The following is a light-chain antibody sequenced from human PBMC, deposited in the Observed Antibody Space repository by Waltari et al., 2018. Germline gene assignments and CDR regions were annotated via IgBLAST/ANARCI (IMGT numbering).Light chain of an antibody. CDR3: AAWDDNLIGAV. CDR2: QTK. CDR1: SPNLGTKT. V-gene: IGLV1-47*01. Sequence: QSVLTQPPSASGTPGQSVTIPCSGSSPNLGTKTVFWYQQLPGTAPKLLISQTKQRPSGVPDRFSGSKSGTSASLAISGLRSEDEADYYCAAWDDNLIGAVFGGGTQLTVL. J-gene: IGLJ7*01.